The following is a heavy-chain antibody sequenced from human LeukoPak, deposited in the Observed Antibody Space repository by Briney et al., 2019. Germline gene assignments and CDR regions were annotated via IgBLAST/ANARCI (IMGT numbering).Heavy chain of an antibody. Sequence: GSLRLSCVVSGFTFNRCWMNWVRQAPGKGLEWIGYIYYSGSTNYNPSLKSRVTISVDTSKNQFSLKLSSVTAADTAVYYCARDVRGVRDYWGQGTLVTVSS. V-gene: IGHV4-59*01. CDR2: IYYSGST. D-gene: IGHD3-10*02. CDR1: GFTFNRCW. J-gene: IGHJ4*02. CDR3: ARDVRGVRDY.